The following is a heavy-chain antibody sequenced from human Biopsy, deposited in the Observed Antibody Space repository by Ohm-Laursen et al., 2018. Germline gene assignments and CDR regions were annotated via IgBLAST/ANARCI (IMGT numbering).Heavy chain of an antibody. J-gene: IGHJ5*02. CDR3: ARDYDTSGYYYVS. Sequence: SETLSLTCSVSGDSISSSTYYWGWIRQPPGKGLEWIGTIRNTYFRTSLKSRVTMSVDTSKNQFSLKLNSVTAADTAVYYCARDYDTSGYYYVSWGQGTLVTVSS. D-gene: IGHD3-22*01. CDR2: IRNT. CDR1: GDSISSSTYY. V-gene: IGHV4-39*01.